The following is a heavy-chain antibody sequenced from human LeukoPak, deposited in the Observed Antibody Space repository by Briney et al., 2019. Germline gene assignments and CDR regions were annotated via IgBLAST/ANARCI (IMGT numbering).Heavy chain of an antibody. Sequence: GGSLRLSCAASGFTFSNAWMSWVRQAPGKGLEWVAVISYDGSNKYYADSVKGRFTISRDNSKNTLYLQMNSLRAEDTAVYYCARSSIVATIGTLGIAVAGPLDYWGQGTLVTVSS. CDR3: ARSSIVATIGTLGIAVAGPLDY. CDR1: GFTFSNAW. D-gene: IGHD6-19*01. J-gene: IGHJ4*02. V-gene: IGHV3-30*03. CDR2: ISYDGSNK.